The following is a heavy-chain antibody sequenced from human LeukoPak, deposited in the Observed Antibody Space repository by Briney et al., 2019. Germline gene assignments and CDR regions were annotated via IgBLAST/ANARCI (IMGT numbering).Heavy chain of an antibody. CDR3: ARTTEGGYTYDYFYYYYMDV. CDR1: GGSFSGYY. CDR2: INHSGST. J-gene: IGHJ6*03. Sequence: TSETLSLTCAVYGGSFSGYYWSWIRQPPGKGLEWIGEINHSGSTNYNPSLKSRVTISVDTSKNQFSLKLSSVTAADTAVYYCARTTEGGYTYDYFYYYYMDVWGKGTTVTISS. V-gene: IGHV4-34*01. D-gene: IGHD5-18*01.